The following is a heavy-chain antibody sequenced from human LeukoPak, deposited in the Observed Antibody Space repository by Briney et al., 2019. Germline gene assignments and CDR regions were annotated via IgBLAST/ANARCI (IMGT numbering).Heavy chain of an antibody. CDR2: IYYSGST. V-gene: IGHV4-39*02. CDR3: AREGPFCSGGSCYVNY. CDR1: GGSISSSSYY. J-gene: IGHJ4*02. D-gene: IGHD2-15*01. Sequence: SETLSLTCTVSGGSISSSSYYWGWIRQPPGKGLEWIGSIYYSGSTYYNPSLKSRVTISVDTSKNQFSLKLSSVTAADTAVYYCAREGPFCSGGSCYVNYWGQGTLVTVSS.